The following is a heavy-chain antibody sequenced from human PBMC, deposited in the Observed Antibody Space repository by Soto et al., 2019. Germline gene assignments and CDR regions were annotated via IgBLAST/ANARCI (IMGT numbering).Heavy chain of an antibody. CDR3: ARDSGIAAAGMGY. D-gene: IGHD6-13*01. CDR2: INAGNGNT. J-gene: IGHJ4*02. CDR1: GYTFTSYA. V-gene: IGHV1-3*01. Sequence: ASVKVSCKASGYTFTSYAMHWVRQAPGQRLEWMGWINAGNGNTKYSQKFQGRVTITRDTSASTAYMELSSLRSEDTAVYYCARDSGIAAAGMGYWGQGTLVTVS.